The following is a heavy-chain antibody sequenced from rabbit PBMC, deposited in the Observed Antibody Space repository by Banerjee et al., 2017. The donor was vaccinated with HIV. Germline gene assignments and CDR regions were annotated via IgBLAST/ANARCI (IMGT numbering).Heavy chain of an antibody. V-gene: IGHV1S40*01. J-gene: IGHJ6*01. CDR1: GFSFSGSYW. Sequence: QSLEESGGDLVKPGASLTLTCTASGFSFSGSYWICWVRQAPVTGLEWIACINAANDANICYASWAKGRFTISKTSSTTVTLQMTSLTAADTATYFCARDLAGVIGWNFNFWGQGTLVTVS. D-gene: IGHD4-1*01. CDR2: INAANDANI. CDR3: ARDLAGVIGWNFNF.